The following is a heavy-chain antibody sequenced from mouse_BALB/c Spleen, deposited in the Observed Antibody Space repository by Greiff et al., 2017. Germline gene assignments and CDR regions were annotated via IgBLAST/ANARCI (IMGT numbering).Heavy chain of an antibody. CDR2: IWGDGST. CDR1: GFSLTGYG. CDR3: ARDHYYGSRAFAY. V-gene: IGHV2-6-7*01. J-gene: IGHJ3*01. Sequence: VQRVESGPGLVAPSQSLSITCTVSGFSLTGYGVNWVRQPPGKGLEWLGMIWGDGSTDYNSALKSRLSISKDNSKSQVFLKMNSLQTDDTARYYCARDHYYGSRAFAYWGQGTLVTVSA. D-gene: IGHD1-1*01.